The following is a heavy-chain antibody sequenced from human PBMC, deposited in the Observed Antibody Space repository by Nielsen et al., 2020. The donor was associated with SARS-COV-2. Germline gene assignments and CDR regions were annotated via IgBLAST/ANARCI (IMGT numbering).Heavy chain of an antibody. Sequence: GGSLRLSCAASGFTFSSYSMNWVRQAPGKGLEWVSGISWNSGSIGYADSVKGRFTISRDNAKNSLYLQMNSLRAEDTALYYCATRVDSSSWYFGYWGQGTLVTVSS. CDR3: ATRVDSSSWYFGY. CDR1: GFTFSSYS. CDR2: ISWNSGSI. J-gene: IGHJ4*02. D-gene: IGHD6-13*01. V-gene: IGHV3-9*01.